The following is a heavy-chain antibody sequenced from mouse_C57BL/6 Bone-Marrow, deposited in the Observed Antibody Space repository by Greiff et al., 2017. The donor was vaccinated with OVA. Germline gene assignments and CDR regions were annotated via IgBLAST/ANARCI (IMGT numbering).Heavy chain of an antibody. CDR2: IYPGDGDT. CDR3: AREYYGSSQASYSDD. V-gene: IGHV1-82*01. J-gene: IGHJ2*01. Sequence: QVQLQQSGPELVKPGASVKISCKASGYAFSSSWMNWVKQRPGKGLEWIGRIYPGDGDTNYNGKFKGKATLTADKSSSTAYMQLSSLTSEDSAVYFCAREYYGSSQASYSDDWGEGTTLTVSS. D-gene: IGHD1-1*01. CDR1: GYAFSSSW.